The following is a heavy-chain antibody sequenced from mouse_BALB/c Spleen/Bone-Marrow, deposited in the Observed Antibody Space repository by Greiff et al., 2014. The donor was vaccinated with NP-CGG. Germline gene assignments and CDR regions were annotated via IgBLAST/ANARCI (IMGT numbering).Heavy chain of an antibody. J-gene: IGHJ2*01. CDR3: SRPQHGNYFDY. V-gene: IGHV1S56*01. CDR1: GYTFTSYY. CDR2: IYPGDGST. D-gene: IGHD6-1*01. Sequence: QVQLQQPGPELVKPGASVKMSCKASGYTFTSYYIHWVRQRPGQGLDRIGWIYPGDGSTKYNEKFKGQTTLTADKSSSTAYMFLSSLTSEDSAIYFCSRPQHGNYFDYWGQGTTLTVSS.